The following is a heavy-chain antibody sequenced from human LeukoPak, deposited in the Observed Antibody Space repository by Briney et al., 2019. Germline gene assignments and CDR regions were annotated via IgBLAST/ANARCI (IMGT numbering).Heavy chain of an antibody. CDR3: AKAGGYDFWSGRHFDY. CDR1: GFTFSHYN. Sequence: SGGSLRLSCAASGFTFSHYNMNWVRQAPGKGLEWVSSISTSSGYIYYADSVKGRFTISRDNAKNSLYLQMNSLRAEDTAVYYCAKAGGYDFWSGRHFDYWGQGTLVTVSS. J-gene: IGHJ4*02. CDR2: ISTSSGYI. V-gene: IGHV3-21*04. D-gene: IGHD3-3*01.